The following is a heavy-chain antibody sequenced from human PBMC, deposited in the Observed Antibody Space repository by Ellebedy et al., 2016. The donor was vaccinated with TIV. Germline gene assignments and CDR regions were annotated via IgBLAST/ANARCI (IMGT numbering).Heavy chain of an antibody. J-gene: IGHJ4*02. Sequence: MPSETLSLTCSVSGGSISSSSYFWGWIRQPPGKGLEWIGTHYYSGTTFYNPSLSGRVTISVDTSKNQFSLKLTSVTAADTAVYYCARILRGGSNGDYFDYWGQGTQVTASS. D-gene: IGHD3-3*01. CDR2: HYYSGTT. V-gene: IGHV4-39*07. CDR1: GGSISSSSYF. CDR3: ARILRGGSNGDYFDY.